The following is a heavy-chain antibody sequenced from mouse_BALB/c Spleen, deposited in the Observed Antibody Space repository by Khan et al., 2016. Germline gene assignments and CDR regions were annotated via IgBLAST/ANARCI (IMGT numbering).Heavy chain of an antibody. J-gene: IGHJ4*01. CDR2: ISSGGGST. Sequence: EVELVESGGGLVKPGGSLKLSCAASGFAFSSYDMSWVRQTPEKRLAWVASISSGGGSTYYPDTVKGRFTISRDNAKNTLYLQMSSLKCEDTAMYYCARRGLRRGGAMDYWGQGTAVTVSS. CDR3: ARRGLRRGGAMDY. V-gene: IGHV5-12-1*01. CDR1: GFAFSSYD. D-gene: IGHD2-4*01.